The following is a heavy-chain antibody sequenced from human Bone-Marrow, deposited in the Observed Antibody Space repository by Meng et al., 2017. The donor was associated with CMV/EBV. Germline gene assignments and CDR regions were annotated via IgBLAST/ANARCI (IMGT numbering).Heavy chain of an antibody. CDR3: ARQKAYYFDY. V-gene: IGHV5-51*01. CDR2: IYPRDTDT. Sequence: GESLKISCKGFGYDFSGYWIAWVRQMPGKGLEWMGAIYPRDTDTRYSPSFQGQVTISADKSISTAYLQWSSLKASDTAMYYCARQKAYYFDYWGQGTLVTVSS. CDR1: GYDFSGYW. J-gene: IGHJ4*02.